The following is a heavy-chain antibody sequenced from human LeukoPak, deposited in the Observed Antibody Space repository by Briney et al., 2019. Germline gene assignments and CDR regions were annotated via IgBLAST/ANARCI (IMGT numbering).Heavy chain of an antibody. J-gene: IGHJ4*02. V-gene: IGHV1-18*01. CDR2: ISAYNGNT. D-gene: IGHD3-22*01. CDR1: GYTFTSYG. Sequence: GSVKVSCKASGYTFTSYGISWVRQAPGQGLEWMGWISAYNGNTNYAQKLQGRVTMTTDTSTSTAYMELRSLRSDDTAVYYCARERRYYDSSGYPDYWGQGTLVTVSS. CDR3: ARERRYYDSSGYPDY.